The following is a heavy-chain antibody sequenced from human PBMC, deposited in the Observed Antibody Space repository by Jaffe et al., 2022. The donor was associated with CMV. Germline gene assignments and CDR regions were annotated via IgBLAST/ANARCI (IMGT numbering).Heavy chain of an antibody. CDR3: ARASPSHNWNDHRGYYMDV. D-gene: IGHD1-1*01. CDR1: GGSISSYY. J-gene: IGHJ6*03. CDR2: IYYSGST. V-gene: IGHV4-59*01. Sequence: QVQLQESGPGLVKPSETLSLTCTVSGGSISSYYWSWIRQPPGKGLEWIGYIYYSGSTNYNPSLKSRVTISVDTSKNQFSLKLSSVTAADTAVYYCARASPSHNWNDHRGYYMDVWGKGTTVTVSS.